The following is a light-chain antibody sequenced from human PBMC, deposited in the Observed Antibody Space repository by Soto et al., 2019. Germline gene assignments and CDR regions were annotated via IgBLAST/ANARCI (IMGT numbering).Light chain of an antibody. CDR3: ATWDDILSGVV. Sequence: QPVLTQPPSASGTPGQRVAISCSGSSSNIGSNFVHWYQQLPGAAPKLLIYTNNQRPSGVPDRFSGSKSGPSASLAICGLRSEDEADYYCATWDDILSGVVFGGGTKLTVL. CDR2: TNN. CDR1: SSNIGSNF. J-gene: IGLJ2*01. V-gene: IGLV1-47*01.